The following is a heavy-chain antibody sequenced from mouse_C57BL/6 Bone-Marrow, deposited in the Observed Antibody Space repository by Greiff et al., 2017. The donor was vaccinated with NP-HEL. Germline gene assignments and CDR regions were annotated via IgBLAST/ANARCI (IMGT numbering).Heavy chain of an antibody. Sequence: VQLQQSGPELVKPGASVKMSCKASGYTFTDYNMHWVKQSHGKSLEWIGYINPNNGGTSYNQKFKGKATLTVNKSSSTAYMELRSLTSEDSAVYYCARRGGGLLGNFDYWGQGTTLTVSS. CDR2: INPNNGGT. CDR3: ARRGGGLLGNFDY. CDR1: GYTFTDYN. V-gene: IGHV1-22*01. J-gene: IGHJ2*01. D-gene: IGHD2-3*01.